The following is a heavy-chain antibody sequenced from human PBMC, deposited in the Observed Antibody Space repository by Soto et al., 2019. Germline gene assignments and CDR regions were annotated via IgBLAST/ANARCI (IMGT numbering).Heavy chain of an antibody. J-gene: IGHJ4*02. CDR3: AIRSMSSSWYGGLDY. V-gene: IGHV5-51*01. Sequence: PGESLKISCKGSGYSFTSYWIGWVRQMPGKGLEWMGIIYPGDSDTRYSPSFQGQVTVSADKSISTAYLQWSSLKASDTAMYYCAIRSMSSSWYGGLDYWGQGALVTVSS. D-gene: IGHD6-13*01. CDR1: GYSFTSYW. CDR2: IYPGDSDT.